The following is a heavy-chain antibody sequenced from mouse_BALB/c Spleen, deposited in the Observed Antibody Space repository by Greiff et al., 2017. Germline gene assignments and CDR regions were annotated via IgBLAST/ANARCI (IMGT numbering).Heavy chain of an antibody. J-gene: IGHJ3*01. CDR2: ISTYSGNT. D-gene: IGHD2-14*01. Sequence: VQLQQSGPELVRPGVSVKISCKGSGYTFTDYAMHWVKQSHAKSLEWIGVISTYSGNTNYNQKFKGKATMTVDKSSSTAYMELARLTSEDSAIYYYASGAYYRYDGRAWFAYWGQGTLVTVSA. CDR3: ASGAYYRYDGRAWFAY. V-gene: IGHV1-67*01. CDR1: GYTFTDYA.